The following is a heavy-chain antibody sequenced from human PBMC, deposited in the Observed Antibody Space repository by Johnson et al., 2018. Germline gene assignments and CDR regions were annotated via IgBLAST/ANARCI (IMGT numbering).Heavy chain of an antibody. CDR2: INWNGGST. D-gene: IGHD2-15*01. Sequence: EVQLVESGGGAVRPGGSLRLSCVGSGFIFESYGMSWVRQVPGKGLDWVSGINWNGGSTGYAVSVKGRFTLPRDNGKNSLYLQMNSLRAEDTALDYCTRADPHFYCSAGGCYYTYNFYYYDMDVWGQGTTVTVSS. J-gene: IGHJ6*02. V-gene: IGHV3-20*04. CDR1: GFIFESYG. CDR3: TRADPHFYCSAGGCYYTYNFYYYDMDV.